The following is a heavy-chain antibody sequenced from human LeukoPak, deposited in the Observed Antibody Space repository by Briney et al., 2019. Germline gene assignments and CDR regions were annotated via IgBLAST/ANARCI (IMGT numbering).Heavy chain of an antibody. CDR2: ISSSGSPI. CDR3: ARARGSYSFDY. V-gene: IGHV3-11*01. D-gene: IGHD3-10*01. Sequence: GGSLRLSCAASGFTFSDSYMSWIRQAPGKGLECVSYISSSGSPIYCADSVKGRFTISRDNAKNSLYLQVNSLRAEDTAVYYCARARGSYSFDYWGQGTLVAVSS. CDR1: GFTFSDSY. J-gene: IGHJ4*02.